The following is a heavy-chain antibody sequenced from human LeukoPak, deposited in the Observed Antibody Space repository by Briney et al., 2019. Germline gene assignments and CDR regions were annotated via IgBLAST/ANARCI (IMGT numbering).Heavy chain of an antibody. Sequence: PSETLSLTCAVYGGSFSGYYWSWIRQPPGKGLEWIGEINHSGSTNYNPSLKSRVTISVDTSKNQFSLKLSSVTAADTAVYYCAGRVPAAMPMPFDYWGQGTLVTVSS. CDR2: INHSGST. V-gene: IGHV4-34*01. CDR1: GGSFSGYY. D-gene: IGHD2-2*01. CDR3: AGRVPAAMPMPFDY. J-gene: IGHJ4*02.